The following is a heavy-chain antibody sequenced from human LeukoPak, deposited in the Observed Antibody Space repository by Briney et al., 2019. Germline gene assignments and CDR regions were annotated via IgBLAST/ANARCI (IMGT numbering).Heavy chain of an antibody. CDR1: GFTFSSYS. CDR2: ISSSSYI. J-gene: IGHJ6*03. D-gene: IGHD1-14*01. Sequence: PGGSLRLSCAASGFTFSSYSMNWVRQAPGKGLEWVSSISSSSYIYYADSVKGRFTISRDNAKNSLYLQMNSLRAEDTAVYYCASRLESPPYYYYMDVWGKGTTVTISS. CDR3: ASRLESPPYYYYMDV. V-gene: IGHV3-21*01.